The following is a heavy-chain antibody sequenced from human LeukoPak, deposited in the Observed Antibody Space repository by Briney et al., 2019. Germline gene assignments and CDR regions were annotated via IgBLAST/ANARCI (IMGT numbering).Heavy chain of an antibody. CDR3: ARESSGFHR. J-gene: IGHJ1*01. CDR2: TYYRSKWYN. CDR1: GESVSSNTAA. Sequence: SQTLSLTCVLSGESVSSNTAAWNWIRQSPSRGLEWLGRTYYRSKWYNDHAPSVKSRISIDPDTSKNQFSLQLNSVTPEDSAVYYCARESSGFHRWGQGTLVTVSS. V-gene: IGHV6-1*01.